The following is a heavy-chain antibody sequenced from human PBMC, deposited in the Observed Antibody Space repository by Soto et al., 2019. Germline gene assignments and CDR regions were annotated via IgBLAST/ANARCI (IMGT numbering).Heavy chain of an antibody. CDR2: ISTDTGNT. Sequence: QGKLVQSGPEVKKPGASVEVSCKTSGYTFTTFGSSWARQAPGQGVEWMGWISTDTGNTNYAQKFQGRLTMTTDATTSTAYLELRGLRSDDTAVQYFAPRPPAFDYWGQGNLVTVSS. CDR1: GYTFTTFG. J-gene: IGHJ4*02. D-gene: IGHD6-6*01. V-gene: IGHV1-18*01. CDR3: APRPPAFDY.